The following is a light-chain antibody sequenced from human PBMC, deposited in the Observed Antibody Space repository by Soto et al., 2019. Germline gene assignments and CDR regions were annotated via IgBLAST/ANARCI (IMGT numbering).Light chain of an antibody. J-gene: IGKJ5*01. CDR3: QQSYSHPQIS. CDR1: QTISNY. Sequence: DMQMTQSPSSLSASVGDRVTITCRPSQTISNYLIGYQKQTAKAAKLLLYSASTMKGAGPSSLSGSGSGTDLILTIGSLQPEDYATYYCQQSYSHPQISFGQGTRLEIK. V-gene: IGKV1-39*01. CDR2: SAS.